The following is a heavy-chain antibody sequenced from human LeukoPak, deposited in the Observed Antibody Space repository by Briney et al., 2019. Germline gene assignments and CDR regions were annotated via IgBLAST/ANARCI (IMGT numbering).Heavy chain of an antibody. Sequence: GASVKVSCKASGYTFTSYGISWVRQAPGQGLEWMGWISAYNGNTNYAQKLQGRVTMTTDTSTSTAYMELRSLRSDDTAVYYCARDGPYGSGIYRGNYYYMDVWGKGTTVTVSS. V-gene: IGHV1-18*01. J-gene: IGHJ6*03. CDR2: ISAYNGNT. CDR1: GYTFTSYG. D-gene: IGHD3-10*01. CDR3: ARDGPYGSGIYRGNYYYMDV.